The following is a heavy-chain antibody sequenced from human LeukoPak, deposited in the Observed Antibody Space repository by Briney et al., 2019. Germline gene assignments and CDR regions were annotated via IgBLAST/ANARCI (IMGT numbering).Heavy chain of an antibody. V-gene: IGHV3-30*04. CDR3: ARVRDTAMGTGDGVFDY. CDR1: GFTFSSYA. Sequence: GRSLRLSCAASGFTFSSYAMHCVRQAPGKGLEWVAVISYDGSNKYYADSVKGRFTISRDNSKNTLYLQMNSLRAEDTAVYYCARVRDTAMGTGDGVFDYWGQGTLVTVSS. CDR2: ISYDGSNK. J-gene: IGHJ4*02. D-gene: IGHD5-18*01.